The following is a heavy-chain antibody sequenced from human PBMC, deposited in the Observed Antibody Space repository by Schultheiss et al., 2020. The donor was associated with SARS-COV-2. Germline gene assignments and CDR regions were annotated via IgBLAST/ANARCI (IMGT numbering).Heavy chain of an antibody. D-gene: IGHD3-10*01. Sequence: GGSLRLSCAASGFTFSSYGMHWVRQAPGKGLEWVSHVSPDGSVTPYADFVKGRFTISRDNAKNTLYLQMNSLRAEDTAVYFCAKGYYGDGRAYWGQGTLVTVSS. CDR1: GFTFSSYG. V-gene: IGHV3-74*01. J-gene: IGHJ4*02. CDR3: AKGYYGDGRAY. CDR2: VSPDGSVT.